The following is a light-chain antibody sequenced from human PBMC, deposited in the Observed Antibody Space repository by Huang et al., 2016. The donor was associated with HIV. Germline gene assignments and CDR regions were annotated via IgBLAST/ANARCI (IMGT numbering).Light chain of an antibody. Sequence: DIQLTQSPTSLSASIGDRVTISCRASQSISVSLNWYQKRSGKPPKLLIYAGSHLQSGVPSRFSGSGSGTDFTLTISSLQVEDFATYYCQQSDSIPWTFGQGTNVDIK. CDR2: AGS. CDR3: QQSDSIPWT. CDR1: QSISVS. V-gene: IGKV1-39*01. J-gene: IGKJ1*01.